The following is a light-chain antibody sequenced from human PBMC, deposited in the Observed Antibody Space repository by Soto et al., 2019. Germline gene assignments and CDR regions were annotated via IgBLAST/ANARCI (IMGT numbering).Light chain of an antibody. CDR1: SSDVVGYNY. CDR3: SSYAGSNNLV. V-gene: IGLV2-8*01. J-gene: IGLJ2*01. CDR2: EVS. Sequence: QSALTQPPSASGSPGQSVTISCTGTSSDVVGYNYVSWYQQHPGKAPKLIMYEVSKRPSGVPDRFSGSKSGNTASLTVSGLQSEDEADYYCSSYAGSNNLVFGGGTKLTVL.